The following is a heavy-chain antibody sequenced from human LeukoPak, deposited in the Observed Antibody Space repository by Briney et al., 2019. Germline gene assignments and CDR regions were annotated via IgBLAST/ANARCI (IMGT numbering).Heavy chain of an antibody. J-gene: IGHJ4*02. D-gene: IGHD1-7*01. Sequence: SETLSLTCAVHGGSFGDYYWIWIRHPPGKGLEWIGEINHRGNSNYSSSLKSRVTISVDTSKNQLSPKLISVTAEDTAVYYCARGEGVNWNYGHHCGYWHQEHLVTVSS. CDR3: ARGEGVNWNYGHHCGY. V-gene: IGHV4-34*01. CDR1: GGSFGDYY. CDR2: INHRGNS.